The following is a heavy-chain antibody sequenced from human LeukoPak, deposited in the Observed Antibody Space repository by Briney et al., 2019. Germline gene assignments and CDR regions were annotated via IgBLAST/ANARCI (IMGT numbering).Heavy chain of an antibody. J-gene: IGHJ3*01. D-gene: IGHD3-9*01. CDR3: ARAQISIISSGQYLDV. V-gene: IGHV3-30-3*01. CDR1: GFSFREYP. Sequence: GGSLRLSCVASGFSFREYPMHWVRQAPGKGLEWVAVISNDGTNEYDADFVKGRFSMSRDNSKNTVFLDMNNLRTEDTAVYYCARAQISIISSGQYLDVWGQETLVTVSS. CDR2: ISNDGTNE.